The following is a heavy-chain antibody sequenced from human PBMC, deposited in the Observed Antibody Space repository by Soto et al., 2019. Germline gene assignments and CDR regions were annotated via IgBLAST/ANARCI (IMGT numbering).Heavy chain of an antibody. D-gene: IGHD3-22*01. CDR3: AKNPGYYYDSTGYHFDY. CDR1: EGTFSNYA. CDR2: ISYGGGTT. V-gene: IGHV3-23*01. Sequence: GRSIRLCWAASEGTFSNYAMSWVRQTPGKGLEWVSAISYGGGTTYYADSVKGRFTISRDNSKNTLYLQMNSLRAEDTAVYYCAKNPGYYYDSTGYHFDYCVQGTLVTVSS. J-gene: IGHJ4*02.